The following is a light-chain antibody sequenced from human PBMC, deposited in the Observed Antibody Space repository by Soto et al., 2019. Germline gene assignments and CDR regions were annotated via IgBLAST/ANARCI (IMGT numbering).Light chain of an antibody. CDR3: QQYGGSPLYT. CDR1: QSVSSSD. J-gene: IGKJ2*01. CDR2: GAS. V-gene: IGKV3-20*01. Sequence: EIVLTQSPGTLSLSPGDRATLSCRASQSVSSSDLAWYQQKPGQAPRLLIYGASTRATGIPDRFSGSGSGKDFTLTISRLEAEDFAVYYCQQYGGSPLYTFGQGTKVDIK.